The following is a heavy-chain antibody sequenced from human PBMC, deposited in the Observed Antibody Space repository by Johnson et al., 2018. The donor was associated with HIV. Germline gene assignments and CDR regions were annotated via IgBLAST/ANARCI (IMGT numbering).Heavy chain of an antibody. Sequence: VQLVESGGGVVQPGRSLRLSCAASGFTFSSYAMHWVRQAPGKGLEWVSVISGSGGSTYYADSVKGRFTISRDNSKNTLYLQMNSLRAGDTAVYYCARALGATYAFDIWGQGTMVTVSS. CDR2: ISGSGGST. J-gene: IGHJ3*02. D-gene: IGHD1-26*01. CDR1: GFTFSSYA. V-gene: IGHV3-23*04. CDR3: ARALGATYAFDI.